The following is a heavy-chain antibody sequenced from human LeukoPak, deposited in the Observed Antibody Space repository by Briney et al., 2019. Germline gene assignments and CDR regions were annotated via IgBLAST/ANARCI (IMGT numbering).Heavy chain of an antibody. J-gene: IGHJ6*02. Sequence: PGGSLRLSCAASGFTFSSYAMSWVRQAPGKGLEWVSVIYSGGTYYADSVKGRFTISRDNSKNTLYLQMNSLRAEDTAVYYCARERGWGAAYYYGMDVWGQGTTVTVSS. CDR1: GFTFSSYA. CDR2: IYSGGT. D-gene: IGHD3-16*01. CDR3: ARERGWGAAYYYGMDV. V-gene: IGHV3-66*01.